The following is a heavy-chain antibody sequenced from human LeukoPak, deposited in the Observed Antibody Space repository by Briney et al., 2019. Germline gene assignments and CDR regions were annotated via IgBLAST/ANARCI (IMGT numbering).Heavy chain of an antibody. J-gene: IGHJ5*02. Sequence: RPSETLSLTCTVSGGSFISSSYYWGWVRQPPGKGLEWIGSIYYSGSTSYNPSLKSRVTISVDTSKTQFSLKLSSVTAADTAVYFCARAYSSSWYFNWFDPWGQGTLVTVSS. CDR2: IYYSGST. CDR3: ARAYSSSWYFNWFDP. V-gene: IGHV4-39*07. D-gene: IGHD6-13*01. CDR1: GGSFISSSYY.